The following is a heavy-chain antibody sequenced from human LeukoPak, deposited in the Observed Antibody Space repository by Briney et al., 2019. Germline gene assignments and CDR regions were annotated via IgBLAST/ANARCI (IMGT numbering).Heavy chain of an antibody. CDR3: ARDRGWYDY. Sequence: GGSLRLSCADSGFTFSSYWMSWVRQAPGKGLEWVANVKQDGSEKYYVDSVKGRFTISRDNAKNSLYLQMNSLRVEDTAVYYCARDRGWYDYWGQGTLVTVSS. V-gene: IGHV3-7*03. CDR1: GFTFSSYW. D-gene: IGHD6-19*01. CDR2: VKQDGSEK. J-gene: IGHJ4*02.